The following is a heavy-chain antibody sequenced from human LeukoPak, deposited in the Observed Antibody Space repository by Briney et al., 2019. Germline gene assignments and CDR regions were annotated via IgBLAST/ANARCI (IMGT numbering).Heavy chain of an antibody. CDR1: GGSISSYY. CDR3: ARVGRLWAFDI. J-gene: IGHJ3*02. D-gene: IGHD1-26*01. CDR2: IYYSGST. Sequence: SETLSLTCTASGGSISSYYWSWIRQPPGKGLEWIGYIYYSGSTNYNPSLKSRVTISVDTSKNQFSLKLSSVTAADTAVYYCARVGRLWAFDIWGQGTMVTVSS. V-gene: IGHV4-59*01.